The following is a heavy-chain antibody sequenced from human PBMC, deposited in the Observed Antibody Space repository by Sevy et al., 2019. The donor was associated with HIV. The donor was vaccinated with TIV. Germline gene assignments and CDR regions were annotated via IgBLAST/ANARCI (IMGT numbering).Heavy chain of an antibody. Sequence: GESLKISCAASGFTLSSRWMSWVRQPPGKGLEWVSTLSFGCGEINYADSVKGRFTISRDNSKSSVYLQMNNLRPEDTAVYYCAREGCTKPHDYWGQGTLVTVSS. V-gene: IGHV3-23*01. D-gene: IGHD2-8*01. CDR3: AREGCTKPHDY. J-gene: IGHJ4*02. CDR1: GFTLSSRW. CDR2: LSFGCGEI.